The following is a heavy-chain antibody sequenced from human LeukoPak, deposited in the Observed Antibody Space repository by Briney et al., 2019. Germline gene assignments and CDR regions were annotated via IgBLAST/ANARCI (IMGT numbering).Heavy chain of an antibody. CDR3: ARDRKVVPAAAGTYYYYAMDV. J-gene: IGHJ6*02. CDR2: ISSSSSYI. Sequence: GGSLRLSCAASGFTFRSYSMTWVRQAPGKGLEWVSSISSSSSYIYYADSVKGRFTISRDNAKNSLYLQMNSLRAEDTAVYYCARDRKVVPAAAGTYYYYAMDVWGQGTTVTVSS. D-gene: IGHD2-2*01. CDR1: GFTFRSYS. V-gene: IGHV3-21*01.